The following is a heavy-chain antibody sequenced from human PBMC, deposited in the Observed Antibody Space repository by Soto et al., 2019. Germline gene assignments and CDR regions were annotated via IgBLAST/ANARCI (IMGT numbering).Heavy chain of an antibody. J-gene: IGHJ6*02. V-gene: IGHV3-23*01. CDR2: ITGTGGNT. CDR3: ARIRGYWYGLDV. Sequence: EVQLLESGGGLVQPGGSLRLSCAASGFPLSTYGMTWVRQAPGKGLEWVSAITGTGGNTYYVDSVKGRFTSSRDNSKNMLYLQVNSLRGEDTAVYYCARIRGYWYGLDVWGQGTTVTVSS. CDR1: GFPLSTYG.